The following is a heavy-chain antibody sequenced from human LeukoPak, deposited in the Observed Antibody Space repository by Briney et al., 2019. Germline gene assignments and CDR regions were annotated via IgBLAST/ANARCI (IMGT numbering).Heavy chain of an antibody. V-gene: IGHV3-23*01. CDR1: GFTFRNYA. D-gene: IGHD6-13*01. J-gene: IGHJ3*02. Sequence: GGSLRLSCADSGFTFRNYAMSWVRQAPGKGLEWVSAISGSGDSTFYADSVKGRFTISRDNSKNTLYLQMNSLRVEDTAVYYCAKGRGSWYPSDPFDKWGQGTMVTVSS. CDR3: AKGRGSWYPSDPFDK. CDR2: ISGSGDST.